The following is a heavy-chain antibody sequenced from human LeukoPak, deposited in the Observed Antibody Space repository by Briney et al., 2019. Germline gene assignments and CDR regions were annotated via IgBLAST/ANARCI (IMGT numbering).Heavy chain of an antibody. V-gene: IGHV1-46*01. CDR2: INPSGGST. D-gene: IGHD3-3*01. Sequence: ASVKVSCKASGYTFTSYYMHWVRQAPGQGLEWMGIINPSGGSTSYAQKFQGRVTMTRDMSTSTVYMELRSLRSDDTAVYYCARGLPGYYDFWSGYPDFDYWGQGTLVTVSS. CDR3: ARGLPGYYDFWSGYPDFDY. J-gene: IGHJ4*02. CDR1: GYTFTSYY.